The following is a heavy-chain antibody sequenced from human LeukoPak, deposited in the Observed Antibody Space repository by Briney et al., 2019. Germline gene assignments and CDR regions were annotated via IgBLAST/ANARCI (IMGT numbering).Heavy chain of an antibody. J-gene: IGHJ1*01. CDR2: IYYSGST. CDR3: TRTKDGYFQN. V-gene: IGHV4-39*01. CDR1: GGSISSSSYY. Sequence: SETLSLTCTVSGGSISSSSYYWGWIRQPPGKGLEWIGSIYYSGSTYYNPSLKSRVTISVDTSKNQFSLKLSSVTAADTAVYYCTRTKDGYFQNWGQGTLVSVSS.